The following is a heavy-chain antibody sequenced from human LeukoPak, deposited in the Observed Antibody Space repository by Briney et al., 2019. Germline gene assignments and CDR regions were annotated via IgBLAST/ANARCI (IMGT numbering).Heavy chain of an antibody. CDR3: ARSEYSNYINYFDP. CDR2: ISGYNGNT. CDR1: GYTFTSYG. J-gene: IGHJ5*02. V-gene: IGHV1-18*01. D-gene: IGHD4-11*01. Sequence: GASVKVSCKASGYTFTSYGISWVRQAPGQGLEWMGWISGYNGNTNYAQKFQGRVTMTTDTSTSTAHMELRRLRSDDTAVYYCARSEYSNYINYFDPWGQGTLVTVSS.